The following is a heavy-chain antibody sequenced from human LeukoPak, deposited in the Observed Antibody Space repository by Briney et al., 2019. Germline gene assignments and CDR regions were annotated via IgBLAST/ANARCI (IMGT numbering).Heavy chain of an antibody. D-gene: IGHD5-24*01. Sequence: GASVKVSCKASGGTFSSYAISWVRQPPGQGLEWMGGIIPIFGTANYAQTFQGRVTITADESTSTAYMELSSPRSEDTAVYYCARDLRDGYNYFQHWGQGTLVTVSS. J-gene: IGHJ1*01. CDR3: ARDLRDGYNYFQH. CDR1: GGTFSSYA. CDR2: IIPIFGTA. V-gene: IGHV1-69*01.